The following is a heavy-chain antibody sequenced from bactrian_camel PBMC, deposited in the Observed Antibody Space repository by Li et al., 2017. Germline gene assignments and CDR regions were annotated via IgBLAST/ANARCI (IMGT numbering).Heavy chain of an antibody. CDR1: GLTFGSYD. J-gene: IGHJ6*01. CDR2: TDNGVGTT. Sequence: DVQLVESGGGSVQVGGSQRASCAASGLTFGSYDMSWVRQAPGKERDWVATDNGVGTTYYGDSVKGRFAISRDNDKNTVYLQMNSLKTEDTAMYYCTRDRGLAVPAGSFDYWAQGTQVTVS. D-gene: IGHD6*01. CDR3: TRDRGLAVPAGSFDY. V-gene: IGHV3S40*01.